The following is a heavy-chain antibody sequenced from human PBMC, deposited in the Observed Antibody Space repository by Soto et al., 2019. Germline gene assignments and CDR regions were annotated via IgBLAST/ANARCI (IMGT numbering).Heavy chain of an antibody. CDR1: GFSFSGYG. CDR3: ARAQEFSGSGVFDY. V-gene: IGHV3-30*03. Sequence: GGSLRLSCAASGFSFSGYGMHWVRQAPGKGLEWVAFISYDGNNKYYGDSVKGRFTISEDNSKNTLYLQMNSLRAEDTAVYYCARAQEFSGSGVFDYWGQGTLVTVSS. J-gene: IGHJ4*02. CDR2: ISYDGNNK. D-gene: IGHD1-26*01.